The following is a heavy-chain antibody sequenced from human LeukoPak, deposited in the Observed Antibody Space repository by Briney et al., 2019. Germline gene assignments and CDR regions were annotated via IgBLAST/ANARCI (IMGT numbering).Heavy chain of an antibody. CDR1: GGTFSSYA. D-gene: IGHD3-22*01. V-gene: IGHV1-69*01. CDR2: IIPIFGTA. J-gene: IGHJ4*02. CDR3: ARVRVQGVVVSATYFDY. Sequence: SVKVSCEASGGTFSSYAISRVRQAPGQGLEWMGGIIPIFGTANYAQKFQGRVTITADESTSTAYMELSSLRSEDTAVYYCARVRVQGVVVSATYFDYWGQGTLVTVSS.